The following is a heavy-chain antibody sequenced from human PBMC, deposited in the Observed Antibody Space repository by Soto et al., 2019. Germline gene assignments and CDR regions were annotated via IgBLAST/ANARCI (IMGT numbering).Heavy chain of an antibody. CDR3: ARGPAAGTGGYFDY. J-gene: IGHJ4*02. V-gene: IGHV4-34*01. CDR2: INHSRST. D-gene: IGHD6-13*01. Sequence: PSETLSLTCAVYGGSFGGYYWSWIRQPPGEGLEWIGEINHSRSTNCNPSLKSRVTISVDTSKNQFSLKLSSVTAADTAVYYCARGPAAGTGGYFDYWGQGTLVTVSS. CDR1: GGSFGGYY.